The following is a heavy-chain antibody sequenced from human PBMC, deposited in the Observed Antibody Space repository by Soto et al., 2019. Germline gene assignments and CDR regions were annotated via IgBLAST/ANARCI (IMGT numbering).Heavy chain of an antibody. CDR3: ARGYGRHFDY. Sequence: QVQLQQWGAGLLKPSETLSLTCAVYGGSFSGYYWNWIRQPPGKGLEWIGEINHSGSTNYNPSLKSRVTISVDTSKNQFSLKLSSVTAADPAVYSCARGYGRHFDYWGQGTLVTVSS. J-gene: IGHJ4*02. D-gene: IGHD3-10*01. CDR1: GGSFSGYY. CDR2: INHSGST. V-gene: IGHV4-34*01.